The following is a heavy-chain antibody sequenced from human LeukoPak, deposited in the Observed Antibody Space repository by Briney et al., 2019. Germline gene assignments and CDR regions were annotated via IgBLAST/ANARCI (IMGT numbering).Heavy chain of an antibody. J-gene: IGHJ4*02. V-gene: IGHV3-21*05. CDR1: GFTFSSYE. Sequence: GGSLRLSCAASGFTFSSYEMNWVRQAPGKGLEWVSYISSSSSYTNYADSVKGRFTISRDNAKNSLYLQMNSLRAEDTAVYYCARDGLRYFDGDFDYWGQGTLVTVSS. D-gene: IGHD3-9*01. CDR2: ISSSSSYT. CDR3: ARDGLRYFDGDFDY.